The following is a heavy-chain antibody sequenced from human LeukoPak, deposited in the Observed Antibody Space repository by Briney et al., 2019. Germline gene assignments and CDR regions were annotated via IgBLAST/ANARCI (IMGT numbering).Heavy chain of an antibody. CDR3: AREGAISSTSSYGMDV. CDR1: GFTFSSYD. J-gene: IGHJ6*02. D-gene: IGHD2-2*01. Sequence: GGSLRLSCAASGFTFSSYDMHWVRQATGKGLEWVSAIGTAGDTYYPGSVKGRFTISRENAKNSLYLQMNSLRAGDTAVYYCAREGAISSTSSYGMDVWGQGTTVTVSS. V-gene: IGHV3-13*01. CDR2: IGTAGDT.